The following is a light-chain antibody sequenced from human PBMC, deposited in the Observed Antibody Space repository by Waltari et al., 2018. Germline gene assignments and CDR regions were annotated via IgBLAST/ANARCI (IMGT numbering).Light chain of an antibody. CDR2: WAS. Sequence: DIVMTQSPDSLAVSLGVRATINCKSSQSILYSANNKNYLAWYQQKPGQPPKLLIYWASSRQSGVPDRFSGSGSGTDFTLTISGLQAEDVAVYYCQHYYSTPRTFGQGTRVEIK. J-gene: IGKJ1*01. CDR1: QSILYSANNKNY. CDR3: QHYYSTPRT. V-gene: IGKV4-1*01.